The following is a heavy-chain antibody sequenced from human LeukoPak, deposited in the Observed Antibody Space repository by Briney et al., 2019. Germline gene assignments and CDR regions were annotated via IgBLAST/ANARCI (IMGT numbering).Heavy chain of an antibody. Sequence: PGGSLRLSCAASGFTFSSYSMNWVRQAPGKGLEWVSSISSSSSYIYYADSVKGRFTISRDNAKNSLYLQMNSLRAEDTAVYYCAGTIRITMARDYWGQGTLVTVPS. CDR3: AGTIRITMARDY. V-gene: IGHV3-21*01. CDR1: GFTFSSYS. J-gene: IGHJ4*02. D-gene: IGHD3-10*01. CDR2: ISSSSSYI.